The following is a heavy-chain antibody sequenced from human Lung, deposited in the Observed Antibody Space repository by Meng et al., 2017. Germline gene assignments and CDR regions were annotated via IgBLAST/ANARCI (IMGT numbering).Heavy chain of an antibody. Sequence: QVQLQLWGAGLLKPSETLSHTCVVSGGYFSNYYWSWIRQPPGKGLEWIGEINHSGSTNYNPSLESRATISVDTSQNNLSLKLSSVTAADSAVYYCARGPTTMAHDFDYWGQGTLVTVSS. CDR2: INHSGST. CDR3: ARGPTTMAHDFDY. J-gene: IGHJ4*02. D-gene: IGHD4-11*01. V-gene: IGHV4-34*01. CDR1: GGYFSNYY.